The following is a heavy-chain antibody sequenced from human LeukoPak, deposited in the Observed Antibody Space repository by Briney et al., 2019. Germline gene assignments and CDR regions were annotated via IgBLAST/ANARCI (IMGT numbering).Heavy chain of an antibody. D-gene: IGHD3/OR15-3a*01. CDR3: ARTFGPYYFDY. CDR1: GDNFSTYA. J-gene: IGHJ4*02. CDR2: IVPLLGTA. Sequence: GASVKVSCKASGDNFSTYAISWVRQAPGQGLEWMGGIVPLLGTASYAENFQGRITLTAEDESTTTVYMELSSLTSEDTAVYFCARTFGPYYFDYWGQGTLVTVSS. V-gene: IGHV1-69*13.